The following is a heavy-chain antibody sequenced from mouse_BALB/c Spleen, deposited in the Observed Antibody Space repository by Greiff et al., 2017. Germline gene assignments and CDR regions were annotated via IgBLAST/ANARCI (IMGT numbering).Heavy chain of an antibody. Sequence: QVQLQQSGPGLVAPSQSLSITCTVSGFSLTGYGVNWVRQPPGKGLEWLGMIWGDGSTDYNSALKSRLSISKDNSKSQVFLKMNSLQTDDTARYYCAREGAYYGRNYYAMDYWGQGTSVTVSA. CDR3: AREGAYYGRNYYAMDY. CDR2: IWGDGST. CDR1: GFSLTGYG. J-gene: IGHJ4*01. D-gene: IGHD2-10*01. V-gene: IGHV2-6-7*01.